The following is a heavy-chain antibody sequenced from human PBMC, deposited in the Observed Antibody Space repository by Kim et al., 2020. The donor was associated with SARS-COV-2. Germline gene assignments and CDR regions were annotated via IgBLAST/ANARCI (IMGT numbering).Heavy chain of an antibody. Sequence: ASVKVSCKPAGYPFNAYHLHWVRHSPGQGLEWMGWINPYNGDTIYAQKFQGRVTITTDTSINTAYMELSSLRSDDTAVFYCARLRMGVPRVRGVNDFDYWGQGTLVTVSA. CDR1: GYPFNAYH. CDR2: INPYNGDT. CDR3: ARLRMGVPRVRGVNDFDY. J-gene: IGHJ4*02. V-gene: IGHV1-2*02. D-gene: IGHD3-10*01.